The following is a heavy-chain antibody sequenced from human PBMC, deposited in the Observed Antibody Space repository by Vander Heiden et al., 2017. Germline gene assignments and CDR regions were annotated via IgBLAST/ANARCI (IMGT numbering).Heavy chain of an antibody. CDR1: GGTFSSSA. V-gene: IGHV1-69*01. CDR3: SRDRWLGDGYNYSDGYFDD. D-gene: IGHD5-12*01. J-gene: IGHJ4*03. Sequence: QVQLVQSGAEVNKPGSSVKVSCKASGGTFSSSAISWVRQAPGQGLEWMGGIIPIFGTAKYAQKFHGRFTITADESTSTAYMEPRIRRSEEPAVYSGSRDRWLGDGYNYSDGYFDDWGHVTMVTVSS. CDR2: IIPIFGTA.